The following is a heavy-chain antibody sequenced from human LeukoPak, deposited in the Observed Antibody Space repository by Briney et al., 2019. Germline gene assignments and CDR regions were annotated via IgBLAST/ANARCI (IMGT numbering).Heavy chain of an antibody. Sequence: GASVKVSCKASGYTFTSYGISWVRQAPGQGLEWMGWISAYNGNTNYAQKLQGRVTMTTDTSTSTAYMELRSLRSDDTAVYYCARDEHIVVVPAAPDYGMDVWGQGTTVNVSS. V-gene: IGHV1-18*01. CDR1: GYTFTSYG. CDR2: ISAYNGNT. CDR3: ARDEHIVVVPAAPDYGMDV. D-gene: IGHD2-2*01. J-gene: IGHJ6*02.